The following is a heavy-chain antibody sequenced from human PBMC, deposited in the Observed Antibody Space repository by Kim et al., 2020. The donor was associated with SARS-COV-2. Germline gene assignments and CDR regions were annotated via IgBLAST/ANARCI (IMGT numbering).Heavy chain of an antibody. J-gene: IGHJ4*02. Sequence: SETLSLTCPVSGGSISRNSYYWGWIRQSPGKGLEWLGTLYHSGRTYYHPSLESRLSISVDTSSRVCSLKLTSVTAADTAVYYCVRDRLPGYYIDSWGRGTLVPISS. CDR3: VRDRLPGYYIDS. V-gene: IGHV4-39*02. CDR2: LYHSGRT. CDR1: GGSISRNSYY. D-gene: IGHD3-10*01.